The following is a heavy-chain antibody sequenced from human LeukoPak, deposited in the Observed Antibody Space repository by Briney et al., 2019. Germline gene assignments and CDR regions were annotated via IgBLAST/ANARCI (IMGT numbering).Heavy chain of an antibody. Sequence: GGSLRLSCAASGFTFSSYWMHWVRQAPGKGLVWVSRINSDGSSTSYADSVKGRLTISRDNAKNTLYLQMNSLRAEDTAVYYCARGSLAAASAAFDIWGQGTMVTVSS. D-gene: IGHD6-13*01. CDR3: ARGSLAAASAAFDI. CDR2: INSDGSST. J-gene: IGHJ3*02. V-gene: IGHV3-74*01. CDR1: GFTFSSYW.